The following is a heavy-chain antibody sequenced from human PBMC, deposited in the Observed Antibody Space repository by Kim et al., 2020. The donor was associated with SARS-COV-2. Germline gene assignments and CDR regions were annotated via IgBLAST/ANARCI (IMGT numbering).Heavy chain of an antibody. D-gene: IGHD3-10*01. CDR2: ISAYNGNT. Sequence: ASVKVSCKASGYTFTSYGISWVRQAPGQGLEWMGWISAYNGNTNYAQKLQGRVTMTTDTSTSTAYMELRSLRSDDTAVYYCARDLYYYGSGSYYPPYYYYGMDVWGQGTTVTVSS. V-gene: IGHV1-18*01. CDR3: ARDLYYYGSGSYYPPYYYYGMDV. J-gene: IGHJ6*02. CDR1: GYTFTSYG.